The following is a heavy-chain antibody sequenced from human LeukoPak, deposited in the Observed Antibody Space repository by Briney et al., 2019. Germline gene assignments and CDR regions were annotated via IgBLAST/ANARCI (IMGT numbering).Heavy chain of an antibody. CDR3: ARTLTGYSYYYYGMDV. Sequence: SETLSLTCTVSGGSISSSSYYWGWIRQPPGKGLEWIGSIYYSGSTYYNPSLKSRVTISVDTSKNQFSLKLSSVTAADTAVYYCARTLTGYSYYYYGMDVWGQGTTVTVSS. J-gene: IGHJ6*02. D-gene: IGHD3-9*01. CDR2: IYYSGST. V-gene: IGHV4-39*01. CDR1: GGSISSSSYY.